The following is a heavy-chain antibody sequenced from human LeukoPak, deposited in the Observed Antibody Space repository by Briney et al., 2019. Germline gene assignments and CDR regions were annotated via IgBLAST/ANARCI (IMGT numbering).Heavy chain of an antibody. Sequence: GGSLRLSCAASGFTFSSYGMHWVRQAPGKGLEWVAVISYDGSNKYYADSVKGRFTISRDNSKNTLYLQMNSLRAEDTAVYYCAELFFDYWGQGILVTVSS. J-gene: IGHJ4*02. D-gene: IGHD1-26*01. CDR3: AELFFDY. V-gene: IGHV3-30*03. CDR2: ISYDGSNK. CDR1: GFTFSSYG.